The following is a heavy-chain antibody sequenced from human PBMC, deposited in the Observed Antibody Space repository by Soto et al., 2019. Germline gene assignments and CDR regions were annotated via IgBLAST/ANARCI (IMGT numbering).Heavy chain of an antibody. J-gene: IGHJ6*02. CDR2: ISPGGSDT. V-gene: IGHV5-51*01. CDR3: ARTSASDYYYYGMDV. Sequence: RGESLKISCKGSGYSFTTYWIGWVRQMPGKGLEWMGIISPGGSDTRYSPSFQGQVTISADKSISTVYLQWSSLKASDTAMYYCARTSASDYYYYGMDVWGQGTTVTVSS. CDR1: GYSFTTYW.